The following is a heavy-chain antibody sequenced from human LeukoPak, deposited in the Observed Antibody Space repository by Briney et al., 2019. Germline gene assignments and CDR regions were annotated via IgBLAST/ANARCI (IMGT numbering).Heavy chain of an antibody. V-gene: IGHV3-11*01. CDR3: ARVPRSRYCSSTSCYTSYYYYYMDV. Sequence: PGRSRRLSCAASGFTFSDYYMSWIRQAPGKGLEWVSYISSGGSTIYYADSVKGRFTISRDNAKNSLYLQMNSLRAEDTAVYYCARVPRSRYCSSTSCYTSYYYYYMDVWGKGTTVTVSS. J-gene: IGHJ6*03. CDR2: ISSGGSTI. D-gene: IGHD2-2*02. CDR1: GFTFSDYY.